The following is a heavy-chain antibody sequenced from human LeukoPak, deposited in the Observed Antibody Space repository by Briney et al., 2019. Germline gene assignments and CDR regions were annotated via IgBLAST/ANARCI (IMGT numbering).Heavy chain of an antibody. Sequence: ASVKVSCKASGYTFTGSYVHWVRQAPGQGLEWMGWINPKSGGTDYAQKFQGRVTMTRDTSISTAYMELSRLRFDDTAVYYCARLGSSSFDWGQGSLVTVSS. CDR1: GYTFTGSY. CDR2: INPKSGGT. V-gene: IGHV1-2*02. D-gene: IGHD6-6*01. CDR3: ARLGSSSFD. J-gene: IGHJ4*02.